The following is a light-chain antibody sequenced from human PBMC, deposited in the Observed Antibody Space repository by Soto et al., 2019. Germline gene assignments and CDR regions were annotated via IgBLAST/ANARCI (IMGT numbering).Light chain of an antibody. CDR2: GAS. J-gene: IGKJ1*01. CDR3: QQYGSSLWT. Sequence: EIVLTQSPGTLSLSPGERATLSCRASQSVSSSYLAWYQQKPGQALRLLIYGASSRATGIPDRFSGSGSGTDFTLTISRLEPEDFAVYYCQQYGSSLWTFGQGTKVDIK. CDR1: QSVSSSY. V-gene: IGKV3-20*01.